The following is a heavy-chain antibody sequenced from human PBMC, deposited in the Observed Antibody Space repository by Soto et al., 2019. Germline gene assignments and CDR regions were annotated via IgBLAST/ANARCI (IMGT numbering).Heavy chain of an antibody. J-gene: IGHJ6*02. CDR1: GGSFCGYY. D-gene: IGHD3-3*01. V-gene: IGHV4-34*01. CDR3: ATVWTIFGVVMGSMDL. CDR2: INHSGST. Sequence: SETLSLTCAVYGGSFCGYYWSWIRQPPWKGLEWIGEINHSGSTNYNPSLKSRVTISVDTSKNQFSLKLSSVTAADTAVYYCATVWTIFGVVMGSMDLWRQGQKATLSS.